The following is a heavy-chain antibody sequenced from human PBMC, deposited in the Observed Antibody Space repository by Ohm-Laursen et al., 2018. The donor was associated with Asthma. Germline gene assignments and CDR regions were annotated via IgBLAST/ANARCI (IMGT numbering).Heavy chain of an antibody. CDR2: ISSDSIHT. CDR1: GFKFSDYY. V-gene: IGHV3-11*06. D-gene: IGHD2-2*01. Sequence: GSLRLSCAASGFKFSDYYMSWIRQAPGKGLEYASHISSDSIHTEYADSVEGRFSISRDNSKNSLYLQMSSLRGEDTAIYYCATLSWYASQYWGQGTLVTVSS. J-gene: IGHJ4*02. CDR3: ATLSWYASQY.